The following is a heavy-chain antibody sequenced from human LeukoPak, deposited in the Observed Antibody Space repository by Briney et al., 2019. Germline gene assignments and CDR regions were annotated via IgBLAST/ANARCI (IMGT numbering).Heavy chain of an antibody. D-gene: IGHD2-21*01. CDR2: ISGSGGRT. V-gene: IGHV3-23*01. Sequence: PGGSLRLSCAASGFAFSSYAMSWVRQAPGKGLEWVSGISGSGGRTYYADSVKGRFTISRDNSKNTLYLQMNSLRAEDTAVYYCATEKGDSPDYWGQGTLVIVSS. CDR1: GFAFSSYA. CDR3: ATEKGDSPDY. J-gene: IGHJ4*02.